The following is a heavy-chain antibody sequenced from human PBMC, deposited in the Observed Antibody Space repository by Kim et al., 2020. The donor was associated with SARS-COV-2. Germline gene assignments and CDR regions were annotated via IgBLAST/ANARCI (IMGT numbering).Heavy chain of an antibody. CDR1: GYSISSGYY. J-gene: IGHJ4*01. CDR3: ARVDDSSGYYQNHLDY. V-gene: IGHV4-38-2*02. D-gene: IGHD3-22*01. Sequence: SETLSLTCTVSGYSISSGYYWGWIRQPPGKGLEWIGSIYHSGSTYYNPSLKSRVTISVDTSKNQFSLKLSSVTAADTAVYYCARVDDSSGYYQNHLDYWG. CDR2: IYHSGST.